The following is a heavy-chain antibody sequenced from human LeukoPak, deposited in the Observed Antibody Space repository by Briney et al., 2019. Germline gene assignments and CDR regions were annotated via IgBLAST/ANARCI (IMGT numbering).Heavy chain of an antibody. D-gene: IGHD3-22*01. Sequence: SETLSLTCAVYGGSFSGYYWSWIRQPPGKGLEWIGEINHSGSTNYNPSLKSRVTISVDTSKNQFSLKLSSVTAADTAVCYCASLDTFDYYDSSGYPWGQGTLVTVSS. CDR3: ASLDTFDYYDSSGYP. CDR2: INHSGST. CDR1: GGSFSGYY. J-gene: IGHJ5*02. V-gene: IGHV4-34*01.